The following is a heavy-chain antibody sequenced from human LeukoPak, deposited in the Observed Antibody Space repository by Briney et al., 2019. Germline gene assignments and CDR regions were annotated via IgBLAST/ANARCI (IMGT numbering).Heavy chain of an antibody. CDR1: GLTFSTYS. CDR3: AREYSTSSGKALDY. CDR2: ISSSSSTI. V-gene: IGHV3-48*02. J-gene: IGHJ4*01. Sequence: GGSLRLSCAASGLTFSTYSMNWVRQAPGKGLEWVSYISSSSSTIYYADSVKGRFTISRDNAKNSLHLQMNTLRDEDTAVYYSAREYSTSSGKALDYWGQGTLVTVSS. D-gene: IGHD6-6*01.